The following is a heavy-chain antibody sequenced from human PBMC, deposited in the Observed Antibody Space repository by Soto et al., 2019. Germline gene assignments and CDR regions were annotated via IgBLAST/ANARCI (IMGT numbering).Heavy chain of an antibody. CDR3: AKDQASGQGSFDS. CDR2: ISYDGSNQ. Sequence: VVSLRISWAASGFTFNIYGMHWVRQAPDKGLEWVALISYDGSNQYYADSVKGRFTISRDNSKNTLFLQMNSLRADDTAVYYCAKDQASGQGSFDSWGQGTLVTVSS. V-gene: IGHV3-30*18. CDR1: GFTFNIYG. J-gene: IGHJ4*02.